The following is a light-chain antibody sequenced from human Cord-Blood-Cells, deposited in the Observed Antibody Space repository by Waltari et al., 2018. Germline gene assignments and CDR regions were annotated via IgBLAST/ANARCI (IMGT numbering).Light chain of an antibody. CDR2: EVS. Sequence: QSAVTQPPSASGYPGQSVTSFCTGTSHDYGGYNSVPWYQQHPGKAPKLMIYEVSKRPSGVPDRFSGSKSGNTASLTVSGLQAEDEADYYCSSYAGSNNYVFGTGTKVTVL. J-gene: IGLJ1*01. V-gene: IGLV2-8*01. CDR1: SHDYGGYNS. CDR3: SSYAGSNNYV.